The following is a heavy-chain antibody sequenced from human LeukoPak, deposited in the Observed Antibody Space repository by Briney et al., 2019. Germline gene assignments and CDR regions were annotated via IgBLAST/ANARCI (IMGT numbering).Heavy chain of an antibody. D-gene: IGHD3-3*01. CDR2: IYSGGST. CDR3: ARWRRTSVGFDY. J-gene: IGHJ4*02. V-gene: IGHV3-53*01. Sequence: PGGSLRLSCAASGFTVSNNYMSWVRQAPGKGLEWVSVIYSGGSTYYADSVKGRFTISRDNSKNTLYLQMNSLRAEDTAVYYCARWRRTSVGFDYWGQGTLVTVSS. CDR1: GFTVSNNY.